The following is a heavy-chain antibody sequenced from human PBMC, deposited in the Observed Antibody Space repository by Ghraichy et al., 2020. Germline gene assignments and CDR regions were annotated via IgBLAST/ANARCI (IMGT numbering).Heavy chain of an antibody. J-gene: IGHJ5*02. CDR3: ARGSPHGS. V-gene: IGHV3-74*01. CDR1: GFTFTTYW. CDR2: INTDGSIT. D-gene: IGHD5-24*01. Sequence: GGSLRLSCTASGFTFTTYWMYWVRQAPGKGLVCVSRINTDGSITSYADSVKGRFTISRDNAKNMVYLQMNSLTVEDTAVYYCARGSPHGSWGQGTRGHRLL.